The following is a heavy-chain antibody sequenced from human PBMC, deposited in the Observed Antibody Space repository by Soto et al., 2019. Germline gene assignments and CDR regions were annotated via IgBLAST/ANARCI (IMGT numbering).Heavy chain of an antibody. J-gene: IGHJ3*01. CDR1: GGSMNGYY. V-gene: IGHV4-59*01. D-gene: IGHD3-22*01. CDR2: VHYSGAT. Sequence: PSERMSLTCTVSGGSMNGYYGNWIRQTPGKGLEWIGYVHYSGATKFRSSLKSRLDISVDTSENQFSLKLTSVTAADTAVYYCARLLLNASYEASGYDAFGVWGQGIMVTVSS. CDR3: ARLLLNASYEASGYDAFGV.